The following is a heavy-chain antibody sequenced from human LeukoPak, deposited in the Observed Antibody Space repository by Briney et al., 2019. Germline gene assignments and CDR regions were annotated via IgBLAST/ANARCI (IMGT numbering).Heavy chain of an antibody. V-gene: IGHV1-18*01. J-gene: IGHJ4*02. D-gene: IGHD3-22*01. CDR2: IYAYNGNT. CDR3: ARDLNYYDSSGYVFDY. Sequence: GASVKVSCKASGYTFTSYGISWVRQAPGQELEWMGWIYAYNGNTNYAEKLQGRVTMTTDTSTSTAYMELRSLRSDDTAVYYCARDLNYYDSSGYVFDYWGQGTLVTVSS. CDR1: GYTFTSYG.